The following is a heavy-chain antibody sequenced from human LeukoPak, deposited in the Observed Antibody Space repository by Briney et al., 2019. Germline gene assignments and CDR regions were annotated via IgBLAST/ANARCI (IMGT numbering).Heavy chain of an antibody. Sequence: GGSLRLSCAASGFSFSSYAMSWVRQAPGKGLEWVSSISGSAGSTYHADSVKGRFTISRDNSKNTLFLQMNSLRAEDTAVYYCAKTDDFWSGYYSDHWGQGTLVTVSS. CDR1: GFSFSSYA. V-gene: IGHV3-23*01. CDR3: AKTDDFWSGYYSDH. CDR2: ISGSAGST. D-gene: IGHD3-3*01. J-gene: IGHJ4*02.